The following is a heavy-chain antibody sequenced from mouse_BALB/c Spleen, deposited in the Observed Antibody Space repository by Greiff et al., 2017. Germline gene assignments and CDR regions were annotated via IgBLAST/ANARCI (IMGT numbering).Heavy chain of an antibody. CDR1: GFTFSSYG. Sequence: EVKVEESGGGLVQPGGSLKLSCAASGFTFSSYGMSWVRQTPDKRLELVATINSNGGSTYYPDSVKGRFTISRDNAKNTLYLQMSSLKSEDTAMYYCAREARATGFAYWGQGTLVTVSA. D-gene: IGHD3-1*01. J-gene: IGHJ3*01. V-gene: IGHV5-6-3*01. CDR3: AREARATGFAY. CDR2: INSNGGST.